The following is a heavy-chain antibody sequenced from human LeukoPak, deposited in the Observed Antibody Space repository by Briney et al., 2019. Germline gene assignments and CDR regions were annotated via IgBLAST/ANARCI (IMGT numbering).Heavy chain of an antibody. D-gene: IGHD6-13*01. CDR3: ARDIEIAAAGTKSGWFDP. V-gene: IGHV1-69*04. Sequence: SVKVSCKASGGNLSSYAISWVRQAPGQGVEWMGRIIPILGIANYAQQFQGRVTITADKSKSTAYMELSSLRSEDTAVYYCARDIEIAAAGTKSGWFDPWGQGTLVTVSS. J-gene: IGHJ5*02. CDR2: IIPILGIA. CDR1: GGNLSSYA.